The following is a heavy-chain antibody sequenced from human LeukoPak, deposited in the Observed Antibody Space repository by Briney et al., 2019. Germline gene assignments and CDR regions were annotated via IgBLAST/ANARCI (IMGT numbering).Heavy chain of an antibody. CDR2: ISSSSSYI. V-gene: IGHV3-21*01. CDR1: GFTFSSYS. Sequence: PGGSLRLSCAASGFTFSSYSMNWVRQAPGKGLEWVSSISSSSSYIYYADSVKGRFTISRDNAKSSLYLQMNSLRAEDTAVYYCASYDSSGYYSKPYYYYGMDVWGQGTTVTVSS. CDR3: ASYDSSGYYSKPYYYYGMDV. D-gene: IGHD3-22*01. J-gene: IGHJ6*02.